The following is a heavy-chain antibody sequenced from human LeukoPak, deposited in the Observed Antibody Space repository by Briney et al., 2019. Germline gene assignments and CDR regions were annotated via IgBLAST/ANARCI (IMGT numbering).Heavy chain of an antibody. V-gene: IGHV4-59*01. J-gene: IGHJ5*02. CDR1: GGSISSYY. CDR2: IYYSGST. D-gene: IGHD2-15*01. Sequence: PSETLSLACTVSGGSISSYYWSWIRQPPGKGLAWIGYIYYSGSTNYNPSLKSRVTISVDTSKNQFSLKLSSVTAADTAVYYCARDNLGYCSGGSCYSDWFDPWGQGTLVTVSS. CDR3: ARDNLGYCSGGSCYSDWFDP.